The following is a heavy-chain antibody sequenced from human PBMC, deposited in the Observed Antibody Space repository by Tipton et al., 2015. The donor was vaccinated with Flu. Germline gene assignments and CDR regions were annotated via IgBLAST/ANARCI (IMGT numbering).Heavy chain of an antibody. CDR3: ALLLWFGELSYYYGMDV. V-gene: IGHV4-38-2*02. J-gene: IGHJ6*02. CDR1: GYSISSGYY. CDR2: IYHSGST. D-gene: IGHD3-10*01. Sequence: TLSLTCTVSGYSISSGYYWGWIRQPPGKGLEWIGSIYHSGSTYYNPSLKSRVTISVDTSKNQFSLKLRSVTAADTAVYYCALLLWFGELSYYYGMDVWGQGTTVTVSS.